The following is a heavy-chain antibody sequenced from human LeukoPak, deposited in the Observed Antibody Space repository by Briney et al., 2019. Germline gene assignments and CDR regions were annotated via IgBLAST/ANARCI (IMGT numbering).Heavy chain of an antibody. D-gene: IGHD5-12*01. CDR2: INWNSDSI. J-gene: IGHJ4*02. V-gene: IGHV3-9*01. CDR1: GFPFDDYA. CDR3: AINGGGGGGYGNFDY. Sequence: GRSLRLSCAVSGFPFDDYAMHWVRQVPGKGLEWVSGINWNSDSIGYADSVKGRFTTSRDNAKNSLYLEMNSLRAEDTAFYYCAINGGGGGGYGNFDYWGQGTLVTVSS.